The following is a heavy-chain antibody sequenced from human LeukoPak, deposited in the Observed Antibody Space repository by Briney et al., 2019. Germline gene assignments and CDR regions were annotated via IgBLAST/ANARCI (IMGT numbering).Heavy chain of an antibody. V-gene: IGHV4-39*07. Sequence: PSETLSLTCTVSGGSVSTSDYYWGWIRQSPVKGLEWIGDVFYTGKTNYNPSLRGRATISIDASKNQFSLKLTYVTAADSAVYYCARVFDSWGQGTLVTVSS. CDR2: VFYTGKT. CDR3: ARVFDS. J-gene: IGHJ4*02. CDR1: GGSVSTSDYY.